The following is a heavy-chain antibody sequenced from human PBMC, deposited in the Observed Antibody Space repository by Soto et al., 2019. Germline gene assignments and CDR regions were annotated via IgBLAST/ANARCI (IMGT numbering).Heavy chain of an antibody. D-gene: IGHD3-3*01. V-gene: IGHV1-58*01. Sequence: GASVKVSCKASGFTFTSSAVQWVRQAHGQRLEWIGWIVVGSGNTNYAQKFQERVTITRDMSTSTAYMELSSLRSEDTAVYYCAATDYDFWSGPNWFDPWGQGTLVTVSS. CDR3: AATDYDFWSGPNWFDP. CDR2: IVVGSGNT. J-gene: IGHJ5*02. CDR1: GFTFTSSA.